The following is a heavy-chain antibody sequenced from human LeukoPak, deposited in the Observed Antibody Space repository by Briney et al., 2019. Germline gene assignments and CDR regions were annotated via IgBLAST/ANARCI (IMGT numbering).Heavy chain of an antibody. Sequence: ASVKVSCKASGYTFTGYYMHWVRQAPGQGLEWMGWINPNSGGTNYAQKFQGRVTMTRDTSISTAYMELSRLRSDDTAVYYCARGTSEGPFSTDIVATIQFDYWGQGTLVTVSS. J-gene: IGHJ4*02. V-gene: IGHV1-2*02. CDR3: ARGTSEGPFSTDIVATIQFDY. CDR1: GYTFTGYY. CDR2: INPNSGGT. D-gene: IGHD5-12*01.